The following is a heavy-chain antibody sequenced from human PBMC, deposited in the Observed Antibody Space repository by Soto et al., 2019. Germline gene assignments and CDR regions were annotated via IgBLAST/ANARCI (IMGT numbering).Heavy chain of an antibody. D-gene: IGHD5-12*01. J-gene: IGHJ4*02. CDR2: ISSSSSTI. Sequence: EVQLVESGGGLVQPGGSLRLSCAASGFTFSSYSMNWVRQAPGKGLEWVSYISSSSSTIYYADSVKGRFTISRDNAKNSLYLQMNSLRDEDTAVYYCARGMATIKGTVNDYWGQGTLVTVSS. CDR1: GFTFSSYS. V-gene: IGHV3-48*02. CDR3: ARGMATIKGTVNDY.